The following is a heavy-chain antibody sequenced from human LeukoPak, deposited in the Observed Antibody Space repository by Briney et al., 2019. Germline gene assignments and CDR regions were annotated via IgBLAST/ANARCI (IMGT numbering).Heavy chain of an antibody. D-gene: IGHD6-19*01. CDR3: ARGGIQVSGIDEFDY. J-gene: IGHJ4*02. CDR2: IGIRGDT. V-gene: IGHV3-13*01. CDR1: GFTFIDYD. Sequence: PEGSLRLSCAASGFTFIDYDMHWVRQVIGKGLEWVSAIGIRGDTHYSGSVKGRFTISRENAESSLYLQMNSLRAEDTAVYYCARGGIQVSGIDEFDYWSQGTLATVSS.